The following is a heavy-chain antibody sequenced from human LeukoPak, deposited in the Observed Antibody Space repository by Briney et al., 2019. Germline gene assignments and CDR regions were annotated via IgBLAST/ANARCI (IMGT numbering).Heavy chain of an antibody. CDR1: GFTFSSYG. J-gene: IGHJ2*01. Sequence: LTGGSLRLSCAASGFTFSSYGMHWVRQAPGKGLEWVAVISHDGSKKYYVDSVKGRFTISRDNSRNTLFLQMNSLRAEDTAVYYCAKDRQQLVLHWYFDLWGRGTQVTVSS. V-gene: IGHV3-30*18. D-gene: IGHD6-13*01. CDR2: ISHDGSKK. CDR3: AKDRQQLVLHWYFDL.